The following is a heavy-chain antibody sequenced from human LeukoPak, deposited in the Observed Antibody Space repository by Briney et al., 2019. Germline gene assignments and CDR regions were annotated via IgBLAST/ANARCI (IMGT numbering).Heavy chain of an antibody. D-gene: IGHD2-2*01. J-gene: IGHJ6*02. V-gene: IGHV3-23*01. CDR2: LGRSGENR. CDR3: VKDRPCETCMPMDA. CDR1: GFTFTDYS. Sequence: GGSLRLSCAASGFTFTDYSMSWVRQAPGKGLEWVSGLGRSGENRYYATSVRGRFSISRDNSKDTVYLLMNSLRAEDTAIYYCVKDRPCETCMPMDAWGQGTTVTVSS.